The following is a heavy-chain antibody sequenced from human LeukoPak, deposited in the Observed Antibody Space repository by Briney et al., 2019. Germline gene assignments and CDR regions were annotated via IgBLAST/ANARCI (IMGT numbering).Heavy chain of an antibody. CDR2: INHSGST. Sequence: SETLSLTCAVYGGSFSGYYWSWIRQPPGKGLEWIGEINHSGSTNYNPSLKSRVTISVDTSKNQFSLKLSSVTAADTAVYHCARGLSHYDSSGYYLPPTVMAYWGQGPLVTVSS. V-gene: IGHV4-34*01. D-gene: IGHD3-22*01. CDR1: GGSFSGYY. J-gene: IGHJ4*02. CDR3: ARGLSHYDSSGYYLPPTVMAY.